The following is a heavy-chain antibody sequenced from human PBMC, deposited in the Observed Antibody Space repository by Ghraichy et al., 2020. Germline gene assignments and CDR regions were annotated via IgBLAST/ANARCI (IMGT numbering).Heavy chain of an antibody. CDR3: AKDHGGAFDY. V-gene: IGHV3-23*01. J-gene: IGHJ4*02. D-gene: IGHD3-16*01. CDR1: AFTFVGYT. Sequence: LSLTCAASAFTFVGYTMSWVRQAPGEALEWVSAVSGSGISSYYADSVKGRFTVSRDNSKNTLYLQMNSLRADDTAVYYCAKDHGGAFDYWGQGTLVTVSS. CDR2: VSGSGISS.